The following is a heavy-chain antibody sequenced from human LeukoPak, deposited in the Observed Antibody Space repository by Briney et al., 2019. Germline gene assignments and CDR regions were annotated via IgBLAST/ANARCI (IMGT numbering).Heavy chain of an antibody. CDR3: ARRKVVAFDI. CDR1: GGSISSSSYY. V-gene: IGHV4-39*01. J-gene: IGHJ3*02. Sequence: PSETLSLTCTVSGGSISSSSYYWGWIRQPPGKGLEWIGSIYYSGSTYYNPSLKSRVTMSVDTSKNQFSLKLSSVTAADTAVYYCARRKVVAFDIWGQGTMVTVSS. CDR2: IYYSGST.